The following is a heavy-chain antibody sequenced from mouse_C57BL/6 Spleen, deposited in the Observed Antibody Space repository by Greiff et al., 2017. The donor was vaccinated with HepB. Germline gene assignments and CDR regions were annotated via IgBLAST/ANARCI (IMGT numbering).Heavy chain of an antibody. Sequence: QVQLQQPGAELVKPGASVKLSCKASGYTFTSYWMHWVKQRPGQGLEWIGMIHPNSGSTNYNEKFKSKATLTVDKSSSTAYMQLSSLTSEDSAVYYFARTGYGNYAMDYWGQGTSVTVSS. CDR2: IHPNSGST. V-gene: IGHV1-64*01. CDR3: ARTGYGNYAMDY. J-gene: IGHJ4*01. D-gene: IGHD2-1*01. CDR1: GYTFTSYW.